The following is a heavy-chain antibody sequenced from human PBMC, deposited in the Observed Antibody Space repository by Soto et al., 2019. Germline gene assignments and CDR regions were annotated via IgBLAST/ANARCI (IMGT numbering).Heavy chain of an antibody. CDR1: GYTFTSYG. V-gene: IGHV1-18*01. J-gene: IGHJ4*02. CDR2: ISAYNGNT. D-gene: IGHD3-22*01. Sequence: QVQLVQSGAEVKKPGASVKVSCKASGYTFTSYGISWVRQAPGQGREWMGWISAYNGNTNYAQKLQGRVTMTTDTAPSTAYMEMRSLRSDDTAVYYCARGGQNGYYDSRAMVDYWGQGTLVTVSS. CDR3: ARGGQNGYYDSRAMVDY.